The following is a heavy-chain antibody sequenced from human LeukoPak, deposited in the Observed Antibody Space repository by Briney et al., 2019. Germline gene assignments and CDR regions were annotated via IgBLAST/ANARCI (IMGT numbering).Heavy chain of an antibody. CDR2: IIPILGIA. CDR1: GGTFSGYA. J-gene: IGHJ4*02. D-gene: IGHD2-15*01. CDR3: ARAPSYCSGGSCYNNDY. Sequence: WASVKVSGKASGGTFSGYAISWVRQAPGQGLECMGRIIPILGIANYAQKFQGRVTITADKSTSTAYMELSSLRSEDTAVYYCARAPSYCSGGSCYNNDYWGQGTLVTVSS. V-gene: IGHV1-69*04.